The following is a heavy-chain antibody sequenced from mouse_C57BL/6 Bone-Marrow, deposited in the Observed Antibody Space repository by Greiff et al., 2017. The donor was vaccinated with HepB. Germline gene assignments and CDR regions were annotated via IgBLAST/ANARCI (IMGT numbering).Heavy chain of an antibody. D-gene: IGHD3-2*02. V-gene: IGHV1-50*01. Sequence: VQLQQPGAELVKPGASVKLSCKASGYTFTSYWMQWVKQRPGQGLEWIGEIDPSDSYTNYNQKFKGKATLTVDTSSSTAYMQLSSLTSEDSAVYYCARGSGYVGYWGQGTTLTVSS. CDR3: ARGSGYVGY. CDR2: IDPSDSYT. CDR1: GYTFTSYW. J-gene: IGHJ2*01.